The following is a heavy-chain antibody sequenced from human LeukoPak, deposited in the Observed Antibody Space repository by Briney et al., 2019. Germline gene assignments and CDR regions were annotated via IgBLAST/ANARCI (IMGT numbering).Heavy chain of an antibody. V-gene: IGHV1-2*06. CDR2: INPNSGGT. J-gene: IGHJ4*02. CDR1: GYTFTGYY. D-gene: IGHD6-19*01. CDR3: ARDRGYSSGWYFWY. Sequence: GASVKVSCKASGYTFTGYYMHWVRQAPGQGLEWMGRINPNSGGTNYAQKFQGRVTMTRDTSISTAYMELSRLRSDDTAVYYCARDRGYSSGWYFWYWGQGTLVTVSP.